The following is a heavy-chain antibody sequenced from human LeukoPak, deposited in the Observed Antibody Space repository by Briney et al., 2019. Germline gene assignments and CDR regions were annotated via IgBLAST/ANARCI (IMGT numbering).Heavy chain of an antibody. CDR1: GYTFSGYY. CDR2: INPNSGGT. J-gene: IGHJ3*02. V-gene: IGHV1-2*02. Sequence: ASVEVSCKTSGYTFSGYYMNWVRQAPGQGLEWMGWINPNSGGTNSAQKFQGRVTMTRDTSISTAYLELSRLRSDDTAVYYCARDRVIVGPSDAFDIWGQGTMVTVSS. CDR3: ARDRVIVGPSDAFDI. D-gene: IGHD3-22*01.